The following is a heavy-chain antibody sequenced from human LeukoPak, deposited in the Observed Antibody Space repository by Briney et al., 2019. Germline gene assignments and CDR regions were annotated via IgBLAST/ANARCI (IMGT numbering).Heavy chain of an antibody. J-gene: IGHJ4*02. V-gene: IGHV3-9*03. D-gene: IGHD6-6*01. CDR3: AKGCSSSSSFGVCR. CDR1: GFTFDDYA. Sequence: PGGSLRLSCAASGFTFDDYAMHWVRQAPGKGLEWVSGISWNSGSIGYADSVKGRFTISRDNAKNSLYLQMNSLRAEDMALYYCAKGCSSSSSFGVCRWGQGTLVTVSS. CDR2: ISWNSGSI.